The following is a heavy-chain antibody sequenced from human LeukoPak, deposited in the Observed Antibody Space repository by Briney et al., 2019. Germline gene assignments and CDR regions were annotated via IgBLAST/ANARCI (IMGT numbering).Heavy chain of an antibody. D-gene: IGHD3-10*01. J-gene: IGHJ4*02. Sequence: GGSLRLSCAASGFTFSSYCMSWFRQAPGKGLEWVANIKQEGSEKYYVDSMKVRFTISRDNAKNSLYLQMNSLRAEDTAVYYCARDLDLVRTLDYWGQGTLVTVSS. CDR1: GFTFSSYC. CDR3: ARDLDLVRTLDY. CDR2: IKQEGSEK. V-gene: IGHV3-7*01.